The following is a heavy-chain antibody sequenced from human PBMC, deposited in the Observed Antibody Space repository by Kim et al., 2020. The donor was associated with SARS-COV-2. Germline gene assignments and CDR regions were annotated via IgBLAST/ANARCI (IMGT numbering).Heavy chain of an antibody. Sequence: FQGRVTMTEDTSTDTAYMELSSLRSEDTAVYYCATHYIWGSYRGTVFDYWGQGTLVTVSS. D-gene: IGHD3-16*02. CDR3: ATHYIWGSYRGTVFDY. J-gene: IGHJ4*02. V-gene: IGHV1-24*01.